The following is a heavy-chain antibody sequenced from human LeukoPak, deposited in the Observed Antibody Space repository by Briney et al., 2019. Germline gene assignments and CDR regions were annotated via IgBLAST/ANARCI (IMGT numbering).Heavy chain of an antibody. CDR3: TTRRKQWLGSHDY. CDR1: GFTFSNAW. CDR2: IKSKTDGGTT. J-gene: IGHJ4*02. D-gene: IGHD6-19*01. V-gene: IGHV3-15*01. Sequence: GGSLRLSCGASGFTFSNAWMSWARLQPRRGRGWVGRIKSKTDGGTTDYAAPVKGRFTISRDDSKNTLYLQMNSLKTEDTAVYYCTTRRKQWLGSHDYWGQGTLVTVSS.